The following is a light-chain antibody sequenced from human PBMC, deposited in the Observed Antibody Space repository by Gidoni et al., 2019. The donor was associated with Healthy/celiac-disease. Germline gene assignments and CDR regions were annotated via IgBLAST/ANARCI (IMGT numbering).Light chain of an antibody. CDR2: GAS. V-gene: IGKV3-15*01. J-gene: IGKJ3*01. Sequence: EIVMTQSPATLSVSPGERATLSCRASQSVSRNLAWYQQKPGQAPRLLIYGASTRATGIPARFSGSGSGTEFTLTISSLQSEDFAVYYCQQYNNWPFTFGPXTKVDIK. CDR3: QQYNNWPFT. CDR1: QSVSRN.